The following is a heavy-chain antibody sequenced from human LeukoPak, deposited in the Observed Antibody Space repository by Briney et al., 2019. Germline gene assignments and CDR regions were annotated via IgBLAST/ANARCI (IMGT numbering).Heavy chain of an antibody. CDR2: IYVDGRST. CDR1: GFSVSTNH. CDR3: ARSDWFDP. V-gene: IGHV3-74*01. J-gene: IGHJ5*02. Sequence: GGSLRLSCAASGFSVSTNHMSWVRQAPGKGLVWVSRIYVDGRSTTYADSVKGRFVISRDNARNTLYLQMNSLRDEDTAVYYCARSDWFDPWGQGTLVTVSS.